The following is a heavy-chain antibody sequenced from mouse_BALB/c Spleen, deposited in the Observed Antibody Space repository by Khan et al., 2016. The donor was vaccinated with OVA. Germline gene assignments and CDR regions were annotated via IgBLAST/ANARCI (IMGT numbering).Heavy chain of an antibody. CDR1: GDSITSGY. CDR2: ILYSGST. CDR3: ARSTYRYAFAY. D-gene: IGHD2-14*01. V-gene: IGHV3-8*02. J-gene: IGHJ3*01. Sequence: EVQLQESGPSLVKPSQTLSLTCSVTGDSITSGYWCWIRKFPGNKLEYMGYILYSGSTYYNPSLNSRISFTRHTSQNQYYLQLNSMTTEDTATEYGARSTYRYAFAYWGQGTLDTVAA.